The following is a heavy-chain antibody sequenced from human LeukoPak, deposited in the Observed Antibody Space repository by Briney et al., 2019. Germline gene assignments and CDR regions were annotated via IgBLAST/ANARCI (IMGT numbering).Heavy chain of an antibody. D-gene: IGHD1-26*01. CDR3: ARDLGGSYHHY. Sequence: GGSLRLSCAASGFTFSSYSRNWVRQAPGKGLEWVSYISSSSSTIYYADPVKGRFTISRDNAKNSLYLQMNSLRAEDTAVYYCARDLGGSYHHYWGQGSLVTVSS. J-gene: IGHJ4*02. CDR2: ISSSSSTI. V-gene: IGHV3-48*01. CDR1: GFTFSSYS.